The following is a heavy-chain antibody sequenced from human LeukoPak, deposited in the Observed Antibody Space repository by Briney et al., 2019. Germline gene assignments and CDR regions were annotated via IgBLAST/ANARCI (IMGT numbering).Heavy chain of an antibody. CDR2: ISYDGSNK. V-gene: IGHV3-30*04. D-gene: IGHD2-15*01. CDR1: GFTFSSYA. Sequence: PGGSLRLSCAASGFTFSSYAMHWVRQAPGKGLDWVAVISYDGSNKYYADSVKGRFTISRDNSKNTLYLQMNSLRAEDTAVYYCARDLRRVVAATYYWGQGTLVTVSS. CDR3: ARDLRRVVAATYY. J-gene: IGHJ4*02.